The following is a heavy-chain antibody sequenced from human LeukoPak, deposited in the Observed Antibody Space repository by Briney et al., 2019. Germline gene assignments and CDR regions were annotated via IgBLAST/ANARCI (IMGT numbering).Heavy chain of an antibody. J-gene: IGHJ4*02. Sequence: PGRSLRLSCAASGFTFSSYGMHWVRQAPGKGLEWVAVIWYDGSNKYYADSVKGRFTISRDNSKNTLYLQMNSLRAEDTAVYYCAKGSYYDSSGSFYFDHWGQGTLVTVSS. CDR2: IWYDGSNK. CDR3: AKGSYYDSSGSFYFDH. D-gene: IGHD3-22*01. CDR1: GFTFSSYG. V-gene: IGHV3-33*06.